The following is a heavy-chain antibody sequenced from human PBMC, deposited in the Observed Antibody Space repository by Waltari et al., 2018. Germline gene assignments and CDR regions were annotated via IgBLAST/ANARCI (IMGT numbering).Heavy chain of an antibody. D-gene: IGHD6-13*01. Sequence: QVQLVESGGGVVQPGRSLRLSCAASGFTFSSHGMPWVRQAPGKGLEWVAVIWYDGSNKYYADSVKGRFTISRDNSKNTLYLQMNSLRAEDTAVYYCARDAGILRAFDIWGQGTMVTVSS. J-gene: IGHJ3*02. V-gene: IGHV3-33*01. CDR3: ARDAGILRAFDI. CDR2: IWYDGSNK. CDR1: GFTFSSHG.